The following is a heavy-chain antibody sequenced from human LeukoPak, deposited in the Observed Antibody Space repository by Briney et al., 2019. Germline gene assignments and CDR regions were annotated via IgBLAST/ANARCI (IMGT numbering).Heavy chain of an antibody. CDR2: IIPILGTA. CDR1: RGTFSSYA. V-gene: IGHV1-69*13. J-gene: IGHJ6*03. CDR3: ARERGGYMDV. D-gene: IGHD2-15*01. Sequence: GASVKVSCKASRGTFSSYAISWVRQAPGQGLEWMGGIIPILGTANYAQKLQGRVTITADESTSTAYMELSSLRSEDTAVYYCARERGGYMDVWGKGTTVTVSS.